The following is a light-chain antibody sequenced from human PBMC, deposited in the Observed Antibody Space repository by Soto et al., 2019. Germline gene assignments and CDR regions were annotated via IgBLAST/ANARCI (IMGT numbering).Light chain of an antibody. CDR1: QSVGSN. CDR3: QQWDNLLRT. CDR2: GAS. Sequence: EIVMTQSPATLSVSPGERVTLSCRASQSVGSNLVWYQQKPGQAPRLLIYGASTRATGIPARFSGSGSGTEFTLTISSLQSEDFAVYYCQQWDNLLRTFGQGTKVEIK. J-gene: IGKJ1*01. V-gene: IGKV3-15*01.